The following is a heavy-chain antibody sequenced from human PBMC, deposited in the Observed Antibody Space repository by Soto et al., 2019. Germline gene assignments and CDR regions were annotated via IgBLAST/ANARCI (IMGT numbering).Heavy chain of an antibody. D-gene: IGHD3-9*01. CDR2: INAGNGNT. CDR1: GYTFTSYA. CDR3: ARVTGYYAPDY. V-gene: IGHV1-3*01. J-gene: IGHJ4*02. Sequence: ASVKVSCKASGYTFTSYAMHWVRQAPGQRLEKMGWINAGNGNTKYSQKFKGRVTITRDTSASTAYMELSSLSSEDTAVYYCARVTGYYAPDYWGQGTLVTVSS.